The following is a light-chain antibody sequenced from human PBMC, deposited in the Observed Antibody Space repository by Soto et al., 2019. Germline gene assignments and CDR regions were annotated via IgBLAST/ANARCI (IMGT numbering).Light chain of an antibody. CDR2: AVS. J-gene: IGLJ3*02. CDR3: CSYTATDAWV. CDR1: NSDFGGYNL. V-gene: IGLV2-11*01. Sequence: QSVLTQPRSVSGSPGQSVSISCTGTNSDFGGYNLVSWYQQLPGKAPKLIISAVSYRTSGVSDRFSGSKSGNTASLTISGLQAEDEADYYCCSYTATDAWVFGGGTKVTVL.